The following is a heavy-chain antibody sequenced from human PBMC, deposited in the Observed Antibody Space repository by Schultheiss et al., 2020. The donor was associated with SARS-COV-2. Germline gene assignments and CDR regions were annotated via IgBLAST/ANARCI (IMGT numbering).Heavy chain of an antibody. CDR2: ISDNGTYM. CDR1: GGSFSGYY. J-gene: IGHJ4*02. D-gene: IGHD3-16*01. V-gene: IGHV3-11*04. Sequence: LSLTCAVYGGSFSGYYWSWIRQPPGKGLEWVSSISDNGTYMLYADSVKGRFTISRDNAKNSLYLQMNSMRAEDTAVYYCAREKWGTLAYWGQGTLVTVSS. CDR3: AREKWGTLAY.